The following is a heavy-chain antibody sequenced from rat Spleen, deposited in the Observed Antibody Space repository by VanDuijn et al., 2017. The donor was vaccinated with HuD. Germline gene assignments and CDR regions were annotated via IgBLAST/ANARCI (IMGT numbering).Heavy chain of an antibody. CDR2: ISYDGSTP. V-gene: IGHV5-7*01. CDR3: ARHGGEMDA. CDR1: GFTFSNYD. J-gene: IGHJ4*01. Sequence: EVQVVESGGGIVQPGRSMKLSCAASGFTFSNYDMVWVRQAPTKGLKWVASISYDGSTPYYRDSVKGRFTISRDNAKSTLYLQMDSLRSEDTATYYCARHGGEMDAWGQGASVTVSS. D-gene: IGHD4-3*01.